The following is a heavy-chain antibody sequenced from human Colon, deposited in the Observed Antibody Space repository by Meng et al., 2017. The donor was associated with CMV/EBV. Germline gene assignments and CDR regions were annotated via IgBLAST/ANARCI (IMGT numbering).Heavy chain of an antibody. CDR1: GGSFTNYY. V-gene: IGHV4-34*01. J-gene: IGHJ4*02. CDR2: INHSGTT. Sequence: VPLQQWGAVLLKPSETLSISCALYGGSFTNYYWSWIRQPPGKWLEWIAEINHSGTTYYNPSLKSRVTLSLDSSTNQFSLKLSSVTAADAAIYYCARGWVRDRSSLHFDYWGQGTLVTVSS. CDR3: ARGWVRDRSSLHFDY. D-gene: IGHD6-6*01.